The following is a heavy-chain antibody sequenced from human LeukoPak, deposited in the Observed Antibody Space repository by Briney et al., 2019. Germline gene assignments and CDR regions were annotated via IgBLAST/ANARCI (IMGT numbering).Heavy chain of an antibody. CDR1: KFTFSSYA. CDR3: AKDHESGYDYVWGSYRYSLAY. CDR2: ISGSGGST. V-gene: IGHV3-23*01. Sequence: GGSLRFSCAASKFTFSSYAMSWVRQAPGKGLEWVSTISGSGGSTYYADSVKGRFTISRDNSKNTLYLQMNSLRAEDTAVYYCAKDHESGYDYVWGSYRYSLAYWGQGTLVTVSS. D-gene: IGHD3-16*02. J-gene: IGHJ4*02.